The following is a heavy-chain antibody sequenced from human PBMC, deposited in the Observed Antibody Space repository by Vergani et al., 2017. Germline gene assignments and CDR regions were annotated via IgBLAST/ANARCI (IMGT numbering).Heavy chain of an antibody. D-gene: IGHD3-9*01. CDR3: ARVMYRDEASTGYRLEGMDI. CDR2: IYSTGST. J-gene: IGHJ6*02. V-gene: IGHV4-59*13. Sequence: QVQLQESGPGLVKPSETLSLTCGVSGYSIRSGFYWGWVRQSPGKGLEWIGYIYSTGSTNYNPSLNSRVTMSVDTSKNQFSLKLRSVTAADTAVYFCARVMYRDEASTGYRLEGMDIWGQGTTVTISS. CDR1: GYSIRSGFY.